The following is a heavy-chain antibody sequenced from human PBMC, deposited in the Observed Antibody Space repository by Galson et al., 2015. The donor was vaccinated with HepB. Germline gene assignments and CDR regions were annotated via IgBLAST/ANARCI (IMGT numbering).Heavy chain of an antibody. CDR1: GFTFSSYS. Sequence: SLRLSCAASGFTFSSYSMNWVRQAPGKGLEWVSSISSSSSYIYYADSVKGRFTISRDNAKNSLYLQMNSLRAEDTAVYYCARGREKVTASHRYFDYWGQGTLVTVSS. CDR3: ARGREKVTASHRYFDY. D-gene: IGHD2-21*02. V-gene: IGHV3-21*01. J-gene: IGHJ4*02. CDR2: ISSSSSYI.